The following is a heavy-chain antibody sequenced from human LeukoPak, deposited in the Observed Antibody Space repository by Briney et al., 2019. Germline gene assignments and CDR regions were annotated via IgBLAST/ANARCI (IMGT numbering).Heavy chain of an antibody. CDR1: GGSISSSSYY. J-gene: IGHJ4*02. D-gene: IGHD1-26*01. V-gene: IGHV4-39*01. Sequence: PSETLSLTCTVSGGSISSSSYYWGWIRQPPGKGLEWIGSIYYSGSTYYNPSLKSRVTISVDTSKNQFSLKLSSVTAADTAVYYCARRVGATLGGDYWGQGTLVTVSS. CDR2: IYYSGST. CDR3: ARRVGATLGGDY.